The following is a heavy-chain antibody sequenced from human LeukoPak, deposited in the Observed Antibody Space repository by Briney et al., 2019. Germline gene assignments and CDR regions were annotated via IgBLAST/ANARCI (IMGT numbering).Heavy chain of an antibody. Sequence: SETPSLICAVYGGSFSGYYLSWVRHPPGKGLGWIGEINHSGSTNYNPSLKSRVTISVDTSKNQFSLKLSSVTAADPAVYYCARVGFRLVISSWGQGTLVTVSS. CDR1: GGSFSGYY. V-gene: IGHV4-34*01. J-gene: IGHJ5*02. CDR2: INHSGST. CDR3: ARVGFRLVISS. D-gene: IGHD2-21*01.